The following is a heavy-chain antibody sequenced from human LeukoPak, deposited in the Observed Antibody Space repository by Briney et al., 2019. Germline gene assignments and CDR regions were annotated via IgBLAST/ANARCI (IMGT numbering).Heavy chain of an antibody. J-gene: IGHJ4*02. CDR1: GYTFTGYY. CDR2: INPNSGGT. V-gene: IGHV1-2*02. D-gene: IGHD2-2*01. Sequence: ASVKVSCKASGYTFTGYYIHWVRQAPGQGLEWMGWINPNSGGTNYAQKFQGRVTMTRDTSISTAYMELSRLRSDDTAVYYCAKTPASTTYYDYWGQGTLVTVSS. CDR3: AKTPASTTYYDY.